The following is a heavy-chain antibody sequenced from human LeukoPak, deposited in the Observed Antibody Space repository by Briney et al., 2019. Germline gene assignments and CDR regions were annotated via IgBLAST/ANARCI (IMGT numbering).Heavy chain of an antibody. J-gene: IGHJ4*02. CDR2: IYSGGST. D-gene: IGHD6-6*01. CDR3: AGGSSSIYFDY. CDR1: GFTVSNNY. Sequence: PGGSLRLSCAASGFTVSNNYMSWVRQAPGKGLEWVSLIYSGGSTYYADSVKGRFTISRDNSKNTLYLQMNSLRAEDTAVYYCAGGSSSIYFDYWGQGTLVTVSS. V-gene: IGHV3-53*01.